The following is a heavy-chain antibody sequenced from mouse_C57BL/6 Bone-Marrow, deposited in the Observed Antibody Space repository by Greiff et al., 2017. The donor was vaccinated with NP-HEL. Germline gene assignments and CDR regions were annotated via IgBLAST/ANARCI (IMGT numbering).Heavy chain of an antibody. CDR2: IHPNSGST. V-gene: IGHV1-64*01. CDR1: GYTFTSYW. CDR3: ASGFAY. J-gene: IGHJ3*01. Sequence: QVQLQQPGAGLVKPGASVKLSCKASGYTFTSYWMHWVQQRPGQGLEWIGMIHPNSGSTNYNEKFKSKATLTVDKSSNTPYMQLSSLTSEDTAIYYCASGFAYWGQGTLVTVSA.